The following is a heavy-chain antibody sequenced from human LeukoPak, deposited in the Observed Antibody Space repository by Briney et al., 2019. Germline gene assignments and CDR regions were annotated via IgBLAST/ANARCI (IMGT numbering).Heavy chain of an antibody. CDR2: ISSSSSTI. J-gene: IGHJ4*02. V-gene: IGHV3-48*04. Sequence: GGSLRLSCAASGFTFSSYSMNWVRQAPGKGLEWVSYISSSSSTIYYADSVKGRFTISRDNAKNSLYLQMNSLRAEDTAVYYCAREQEHIVVVTAKGAGLNDYWGQGTLVTVSS. CDR1: GFTFSSYS. D-gene: IGHD2-21*02. CDR3: AREQEHIVVVTAKGAGLNDY.